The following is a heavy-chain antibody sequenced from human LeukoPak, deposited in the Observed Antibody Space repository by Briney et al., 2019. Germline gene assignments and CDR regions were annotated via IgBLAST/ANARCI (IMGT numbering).Heavy chain of an antibody. D-gene: IGHD3-22*01. CDR3: ARGGRGSAAVVAPRSFDI. CDR2: TYTGGNS. V-gene: IGHV3-53*01. Sequence: GGSLRLSCEASGFTGSSTHMVWVRQAPGKGLEWVSVTYTGGNSYYAGSVQGRFIISRDISKNTLYLQVNNLRAEDSALYYCARGGRGSAAVVAPRSFDIWGQGTMVTVSS. CDR1: GFTGSSTH. J-gene: IGHJ3*02.